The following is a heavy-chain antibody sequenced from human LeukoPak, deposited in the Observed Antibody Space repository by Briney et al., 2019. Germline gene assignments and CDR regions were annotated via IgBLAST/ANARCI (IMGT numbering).Heavy chain of an antibody. Sequence: ASVKVSCKASGYTFTGYYMHWVRQATGQGLEWMGWINPNSGGTNYAQKFQGWVTMTRDTSISTAYMELSRLRSDDTAVYYCARDLGYCSGGSCYWGYYFDYWGQGTLVTVSS. V-gene: IGHV1-2*04. D-gene: IGHD2-15*01. CDR1: GYTFTGYY. CDR2: INPNSGGT. CDR3: ARDLGYCSGGSCYWGYYFDY. J-gene: IGHJ4*02.